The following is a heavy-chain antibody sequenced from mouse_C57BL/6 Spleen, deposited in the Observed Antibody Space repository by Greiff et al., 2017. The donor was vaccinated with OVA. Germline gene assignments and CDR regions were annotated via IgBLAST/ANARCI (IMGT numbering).Heavy chain of an antibody. CDR1: GYTFTNYD. Sequence: QVQLKESGPELVKPGASVKLSCKASGYTFTNYDINWVKQRPGQGLEWIGWIYPRDGSTKYNEKFKGKATLTVDTSSSTAYMELHSLTSEDSAVYFCARSDTTDYWGQGTSVTVSS. J-gene: IGHJ4*01. V-gene: IGHV1-85*01. CDR2: IYPRDGST. CDR3: ARSDTTDY.